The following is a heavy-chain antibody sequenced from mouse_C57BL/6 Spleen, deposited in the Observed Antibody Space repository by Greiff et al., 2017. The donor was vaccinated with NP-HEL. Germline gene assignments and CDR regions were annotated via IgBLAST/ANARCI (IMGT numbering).Heavy chain of an antibody. CDR2: IWRGGST. V-gene: IGHV2-5*01. Sequence: VMLVESGPGLVQPSQSLSITCTVSGFSLTSYGVHWVRQSPGKGLEWLGVIWRGGSTDYNAAFMSRLSLTKDNSKSQVFFKMNSLQADYTALFYCAKNDYDEWFSYWGQVTLVTVSA. CDR1: GFSLTSYG. D-gene: IGHD2-4*01. J-gene: IGHJ3*01. CDR3: AKNDYDEWFSY.